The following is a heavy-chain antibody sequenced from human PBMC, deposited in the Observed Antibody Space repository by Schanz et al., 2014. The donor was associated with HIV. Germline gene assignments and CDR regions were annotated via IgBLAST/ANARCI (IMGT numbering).Heavy chain of an antibody. CDR3: ARGTVYHY. D-gene: IGHD2-8*01. CDR2: FSGSAGST. V-gene: IGHV3-23*01. J-gene: IGHJ4*02. CDR1: GFNFSNYA. Sequence: EVRLLESGGGLVQPGGSLRLACSASGFNFSNYAMHWVRQTAGKGLAWVSGFSGSAGSTYYADSVKGRFTISRDNSKNTLYLQMNSLRVEDTAVYYCARGTVYHYWGQGTLVTVSS.